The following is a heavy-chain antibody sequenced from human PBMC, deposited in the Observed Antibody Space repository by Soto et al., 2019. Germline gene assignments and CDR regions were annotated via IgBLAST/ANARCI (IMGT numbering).Heavy chain of an antibody. Sequence: ASVKVSCKASGYTFTSYAMHWVRQAPGQRLEWMGWINAGNGNTKYSQKFQGRVTITRDTSASTAYMELSSLRSEDTAVYYCARGISSIAARTETLNFDYWGQGTLVTVS. CDR1: GYTFTSYA. J-gene: IGHJ4*02. CDR3: ARGISSIAARTETLNFDY. V-gene: IGHV1-3*01. D-gene: IGHD6-6*01. CDR2: INAGNGNT.